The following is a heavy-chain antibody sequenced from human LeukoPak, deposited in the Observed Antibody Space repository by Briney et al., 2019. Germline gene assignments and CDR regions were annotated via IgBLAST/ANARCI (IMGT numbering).Heavy chain of an antibody. J-gene: IGHJ4*02. V-gene: IGHV1-2*02. Sequence: ASVRVSCKASGYTFTGFYIHWVRQAPGQGLEWMGWVNPNTGDTNYAQKFQGRVTMTRDTSITTAYMELYSLRFDDTAVYCCARGPLNWGQGTLVTVSS. CDR3: ARGPLN. CDR1: GYTFTGFY. CDR2: VNPNTGDT.